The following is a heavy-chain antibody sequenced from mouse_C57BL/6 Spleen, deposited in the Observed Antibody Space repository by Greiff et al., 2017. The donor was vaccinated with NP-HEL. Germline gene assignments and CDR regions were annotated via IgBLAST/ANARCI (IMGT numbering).Heavy chain of an antibody. CDR2: IRNKANGYTT. V-gene: IGHV7-3*01. D-gene: IGHD1-1*01. Sequence: EVQLQESGGGLVQPGGSLSLSCAASGFTFTDYYMSWVRQPPGKALEWLGFIRNKANGYTTEYSASVKGRFTISRDNSQSILYLQMNALRAEDSATYYCARSPYYYGSSPYFDYWGQGTTLTVSS. J-gene: IGHJ2*01. CDR1: GFTFTDYY. CDR3: ARSPYYYGSSPYFDY.